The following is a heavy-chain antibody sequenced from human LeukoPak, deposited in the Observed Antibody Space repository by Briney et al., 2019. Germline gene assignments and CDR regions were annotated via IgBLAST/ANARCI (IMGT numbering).Heavy chain of an antibody. Sequence: GGSLRLSCAASGFTFSSYGMHWVRQVPGKGLEWVAVIWYDGSNKYYADSVKGRFTISRDNSKNTLYLQMNSLRAEDTAVYYCAKFVLDCSGGSCYSDYYYGMDVWGQGTTVTVSS. V-gene: IGHV3-30*02. D-gene: IGHD2-15*01. CDR3: AKFVLDCSGGSCYSDYYYGMDV. CDR1: GFTFSSYG. J-gene: IGHJ6*02. CDR2: IWYDGSNK.